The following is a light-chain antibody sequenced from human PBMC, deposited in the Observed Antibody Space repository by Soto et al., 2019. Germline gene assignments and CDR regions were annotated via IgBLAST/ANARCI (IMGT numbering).Light chain of an antibody. J-gene: IGKJ4*01. V-gene: IGKV3-15*01. CDR1: QSVNSN. CDR3: QQYTVWPLT. Sequence: EIVMSQSPVTLSVSPGDRATLACRASQSVNSNLAWYQQKPGQTPKLLIYVASTRATGIPARFSGSGSGTEFTLTTSSLQSEDLAVYYCQQYTVWPLTFGGGTKVEFK. CDR2: VAS.